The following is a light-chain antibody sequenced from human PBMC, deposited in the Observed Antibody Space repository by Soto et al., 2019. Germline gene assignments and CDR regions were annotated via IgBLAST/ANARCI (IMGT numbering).Light chain of an antibody. CDR3: QQANSFPIT. CDR1: QDILSW. V-gene: IGKV1-12*01. CDR2: ASS. J-gene: IGKJ3*01. Sequence: DIQMTQSPSSVSASVGDRVTITCRASQDILSWLAWYQQKPGEAPRLLIYASSNLQSGVPSRFSGSGSGTDFTLTISSLQPEDFATSYCQQANSFPITCRPGTRLDIK.